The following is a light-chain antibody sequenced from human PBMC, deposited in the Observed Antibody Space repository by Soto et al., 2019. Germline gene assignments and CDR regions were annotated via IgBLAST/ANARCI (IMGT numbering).Light chain of an antibody. CDR3: QQYNNWPPWT. CDR2: GTS. CDR1: QSVSSN. V-gene: IGKV3-15*01. Sequence: EIVMTQSPATLSVSPGERATLSCRASQSVSSNLAWYQQKPGQAPRLLIFGTSIRATGIPARFSGSGSGTEFALTISSLQSGDFAVYYCQQYNNWPPWTFGQGTKVDIK. J-gene: IGKJ1*01.